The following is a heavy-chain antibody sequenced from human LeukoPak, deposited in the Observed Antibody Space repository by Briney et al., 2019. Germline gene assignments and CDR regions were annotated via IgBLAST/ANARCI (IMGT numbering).Heavy chain of an antibody. CDR1: GYTFTSYA. J-gene: IGHJ4*02. V-gene: IGHV7-4-1*02. Sequence: GASVKISCKASGYTFTSYAMNWVRQAPGQGLEWMGWINTNTGNPTYAQGFTGRFVFSLDTSVSTAYLQISSLKAEDTAVYYCAREAYCGGDCYHFDYWGQGTLVTVSS. CDR2: INTNTGNP. CDR3: AREAYCGGDCYHFDY. D-gene: IGHD2-21*02.